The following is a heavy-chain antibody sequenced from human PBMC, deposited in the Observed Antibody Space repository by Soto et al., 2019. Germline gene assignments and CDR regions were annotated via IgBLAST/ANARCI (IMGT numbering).Heavy chain of an antibody. J-gene: IGHJ4*02. V-gene: IGHV4-38-2*02. CDR3: ARELHYYGSGLLDS. CDR1: DYSITTGYY. CDR2: IFHSGST. D-gene: IGHD3-10*01. Sequence: SETLSVTCTVSDYSITTGYYWGWFRQPPGKGLEWIASIFHSGSTYSNPSLKSRVTISVDTSKNQFSLKLTSVTAADTAVYFCARELHYYGSGLLDSWGQGTVVTVSS.